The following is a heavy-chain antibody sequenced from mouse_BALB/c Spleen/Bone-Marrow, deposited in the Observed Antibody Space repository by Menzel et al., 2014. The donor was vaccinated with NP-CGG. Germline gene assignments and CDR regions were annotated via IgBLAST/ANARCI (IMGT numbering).Heavy chain of an antibody. CDR1: GCTFSSFG. CDR2: ISSGSSTI. J-gene: IGHJ3*01. CDR3: ARGGNFAWFAY. Sequence: EVKPVESGGGLVQPGGSRKLSCAASGCTFSSFGMHWVRQAPEKGLEWVAYISSGSSTIYYADTVKGRFTISRDNPKNTLFLQMTSLRSEDTAMYYCARGGNFAWFAYWGQGTLVTVSA. D-gene: IGHD2-1*01. V-gene: IGHV5-17*02.